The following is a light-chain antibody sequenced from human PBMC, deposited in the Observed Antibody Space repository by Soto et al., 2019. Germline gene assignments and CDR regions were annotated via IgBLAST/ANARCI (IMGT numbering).Light chain of an antibody. CDR1: SNDVGGYNY. V-gene: IGLV2-11*01. CDR2: DVN. Sequence: QSALTQPRSVSGSPGQSVTISCTGTSNDVGGYNYVSWYQQYPGKAPKLMIFDVNKRPSGVPDRFSGSKSGNTASLTISGLQADDEADYYCCSDAPSGVFGTGTKVTVL. J-gene: IGLJ1*01. CDR3: CSDAPSGV.